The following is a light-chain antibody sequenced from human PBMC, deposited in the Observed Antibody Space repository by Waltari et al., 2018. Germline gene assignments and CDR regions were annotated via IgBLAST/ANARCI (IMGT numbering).Light chain of an antibody. CDR3: QTGGHGTWV. V-gene: IGLV4-69*01. CDR1: SGHSSNV. J-gene: IGLJ3*02. Sequence: QLVLTQSPSASASLGASVKLTCTLSSGHSSNVIAWHQQQPEKDPRYLMKVNSDGSHSKGDEIPDRFSGSSSGAERYLTISSVQSEDEADYYCQTGGHGTWVFGGGTKLTVL. CDR2: VNSDGSH.